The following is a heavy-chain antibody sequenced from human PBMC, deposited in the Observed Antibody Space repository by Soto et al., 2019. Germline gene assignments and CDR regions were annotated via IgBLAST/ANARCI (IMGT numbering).Heavy chain of an antibody. V-gene: IGHV3-23*01. D-gene: IGHD6-13*01. J-gene: IGHJ5*02. CDR2: LSDSGDSI. CDR1: GFTFSSHA. Sequence: EVQLLESGGGLVQPGRSLRLSCTASGFTFSSHAMTWVRQAPGKGLEWVSGLSDSGDSIYYADSVKGRFTIYRDNSMNTLYLQMNTLRVEDTAVYYCAKVSSSWYAGFFYLWGQGTLVTVSS. CDR3: AKVSSSWYAGFFYL.